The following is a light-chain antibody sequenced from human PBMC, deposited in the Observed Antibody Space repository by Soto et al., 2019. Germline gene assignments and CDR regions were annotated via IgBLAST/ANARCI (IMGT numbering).Light chain of an antibody. CDR1: SSDVGSYNL. CDR3: CSYAGSSV. J-gene: IGLJ1*01. Sequence: QSLLTQPASVSGSPGQSITISCTGTSSDVGSYNLVSWYQQHPGKAPKLMIYEGSKRPSGVSNRFSGSKSGNTASLTISGLQAEDEADYYCCSYAGSSVFGTGP. V-gene: IGLV2-23*01. CDR2: EGS.